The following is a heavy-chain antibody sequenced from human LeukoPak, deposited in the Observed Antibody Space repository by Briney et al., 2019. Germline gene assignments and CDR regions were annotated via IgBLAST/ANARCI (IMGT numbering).Heavy chain of an antibody. V-gene: IGHV1-2*02. CDR2: INPNSGGT. D-gene: IGHD1-26*01. CDR3: ARAKVGATAGFDY. CDR1: GYTFTSYG. Sequence: ASVKVSCKASGYTFTSYGISWVRQAPGQGLEWMGWINPNSGGTNYAQKFQGRVTMTRDTSISTAYMELSRLRSDDTAVYYCARAKVGATAGFDYWGQGTLVTVSS. J-gene: IGHJ4*02.